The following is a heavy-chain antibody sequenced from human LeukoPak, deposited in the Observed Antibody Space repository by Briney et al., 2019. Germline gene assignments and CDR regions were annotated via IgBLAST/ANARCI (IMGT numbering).Heavy chain of an antibody. D-gene: IGHD4-23*01. CDR3: AREFSVAHPHLDY. V-gene: IGHV1-2*02. CDR1: GYTFTGYY. Sequence: ASVKVSRKASGYTFTGYYMHWVRRAPGQGLEWMGWINPNSGGTNYAQKFQGRVTMTRDTSISTAYMELSRLRSDDTAVYYCAREFSVAHPHLDYWGQGTLVTVSS. CDR2: INPNSGGT. J-gene: IGHJ4*02.